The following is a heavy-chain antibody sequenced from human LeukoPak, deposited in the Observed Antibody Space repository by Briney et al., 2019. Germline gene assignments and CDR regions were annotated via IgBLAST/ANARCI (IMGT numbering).Heavy chain of an antibody. CDR1: GFTFSSYE. V-gene: IGHV3-48*03. D-gene: IGHD1-26*01. J-gene: IGHJ3*02. CDR2: ISSSGSTI. Sequence: PGGSLRLSRAASGFTFSSYELNWVRQAPGKGLEWVSYISSSGSTIYYADSMKGRFTISRDNAKNSLYPQMNSLRAEDTAVYYCARESGSYLDAFDIWGQGTMVTVSS. CDR3: ARESGSYLDAFDI.